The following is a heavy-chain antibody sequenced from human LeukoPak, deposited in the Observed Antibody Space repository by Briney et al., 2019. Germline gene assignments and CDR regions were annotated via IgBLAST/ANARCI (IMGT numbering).Heavy chain of an antibody. J-gene: IGHJ5*02. CDR3: ARPYSNYGWFDP. Sequence: SETLSLTCTVSGGSISSYYWSWIRQPPGKGLEWIGYIYNSGGTNYNPSLKSRVTISVDTSKNQFSLKLSSVTAADTAVYYCARPYSNYGWFDPWRQGTLVTVSS. CDR2: IYNSGGT. D-gene: IGHD4-11*01. V-gene: IGHV4-59*01. CDR1: GGSISSYY.